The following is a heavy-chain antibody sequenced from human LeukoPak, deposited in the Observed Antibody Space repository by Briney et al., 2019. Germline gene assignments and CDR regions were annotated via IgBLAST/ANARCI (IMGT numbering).Heavy chain of an antibody. CDR2: INHSGST. CDR3: ARSGRAAIRGVMA. CDR1: GGSISSGDYY. Sequence: PSETLSLTCTVSGGSISSGDYYWSWIRQPPGKGLEWIGEINHSGSTNYNPSLKSRVTISVDTSKNQFSLKLSSVTAADTAVYYCARSGRAAIRGVMAWGQGTLVTVSS. V-gene: IGHV4-39*07. D-gene: IGHD3-10*01. J-gene: IGHJ5*02.